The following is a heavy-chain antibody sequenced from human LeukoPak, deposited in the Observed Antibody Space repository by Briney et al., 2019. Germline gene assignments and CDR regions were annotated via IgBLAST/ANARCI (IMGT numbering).Heavy chain of an antibody. Sequence: SETPSLTCTVSGGSISSYYWSWIRQPPGKGLEWIGYIYYSGSTNYNPSLKSRVTISVDTSKNQFSLKLSSVTAADTAVYYCARDRSGYLGAFDIWGQGTMVTVSS. J-gene: IGHJ3*02. CDR2: IYYSGST. CDR3: ARDRSGYLGAFDI. CDR1: GGSISSYY. V-gene: IGHV4-59*01. D-gene: IGHD5-12*01.